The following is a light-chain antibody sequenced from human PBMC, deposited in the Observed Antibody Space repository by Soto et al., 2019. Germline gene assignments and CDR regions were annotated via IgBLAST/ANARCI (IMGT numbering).Light chain of an antibody. Sequence: EIVLTHSPATRSVSPGERATLSGRDSQSVGSNLAWYQQRPGQPPRLLIYDASTRATDIPARFSGGGSGTEFTLTISSLQSEDFAVYYCQQYNNWPYTFGQGTKLQIK. CDR1: QSVGSN. CDR3: QQYNNWPYT. CDR2: DAS. J-gene: IGKJ2*01. V-gene: IGKV3-15*01.